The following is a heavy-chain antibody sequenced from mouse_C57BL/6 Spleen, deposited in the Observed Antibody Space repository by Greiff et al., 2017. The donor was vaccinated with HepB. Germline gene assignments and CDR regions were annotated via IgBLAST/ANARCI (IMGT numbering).Heavy chain of an antibody. Sequence: VKLQQPGAELVKPGASVKLSCKASGYTFTSYWMQWVKQRPGQGLEWIGEIDPSDSYTNYNQKFKGKATLTVDTSSSTAYMQLSSLTSEDSAVYYCARGYYGSSYHYWGQGTTLTVSS. CDR2: IDPSDSYT. V-gene: IGHV1-50*01. J-gene: IGHJ2*01. CDR3: ARGYYGSSYHY. D-gene: IGHD1-1*01. CDR1: GYTFTSYW.